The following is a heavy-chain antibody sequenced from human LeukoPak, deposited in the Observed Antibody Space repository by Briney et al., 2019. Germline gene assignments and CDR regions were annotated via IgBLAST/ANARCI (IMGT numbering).Heavy chain of an antibody. V-gene: IGHV3-53*01. D-gene: IGHD4-17*01. Sequence: QPGGSLRLSCAASGFTVSSNHMSWVRQAPGKGLEWVSVIYSGGSTYYADSVKGRFTISRDNSKNTLYLQMNSLRAEDTAVYYCARVPTTVTTVYFDYWGQGTLVTVSS. CDR1: GFTVSSNH. J-gene: IGHJ4*02. CDR3: ARVPTTVTTVYFDY. CDR2: IYSGGST.